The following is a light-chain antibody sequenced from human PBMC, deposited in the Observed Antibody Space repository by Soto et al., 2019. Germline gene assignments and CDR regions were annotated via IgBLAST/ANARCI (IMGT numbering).Light chain of an antibody. Sequence: ILMTQSPSSLSASVGERVTITCRASQRIRTDLNWYQQRPGKAPKVLIYVASTLHTGVPSRFSGSSSGTDFNLTITSLQPEDFALYYCQQSYKNPHTFGGGTRVEIK. J-gene: IGKJ4*01. CDR2: VAS. V-gene: IGKV1-39*01. CDR3: QQSYKNPHT. CDR1: QRIRTD.